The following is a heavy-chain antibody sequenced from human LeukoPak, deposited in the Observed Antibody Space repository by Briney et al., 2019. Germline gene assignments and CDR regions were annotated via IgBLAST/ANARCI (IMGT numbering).Heavy chain of an antibody. J-gene: IGHJ4*02. CDR1: GFTFNNYG. CDR3: AKVGLLWFGEGFDY. V-gene: IGHV3-30*02. CDR2: IRYDGSNK. Sequence: PGGSLRLSCAVSGFTFNNYGMHWVRQAPGKGLEWVAFIRYDGSNKYYADSVKGRFTISRDNSKNTLYLQMNSLRAEDTAVYYCAKVGLLWFGEGFDYWGQGTLVTVSS. D-gene: IGHD3-10*01.